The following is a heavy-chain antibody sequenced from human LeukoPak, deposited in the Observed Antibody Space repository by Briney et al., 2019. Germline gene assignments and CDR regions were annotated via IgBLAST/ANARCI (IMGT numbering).Heavy chain of an antibody. D-gene: IGHD2-15*01. CDR3: ARGTPIVVVVAATLDGMDV. CDR2: IYYSGST. J-gene: IGHJ6*02. Sequence: SETLSLTCTVSGGSISSYYWSWIRQPPGKGLEWIGYIYYSGSTNYNPSLKSRVTISVVTSKNQFSLKLSSVTAADTAVYYCARGTPIVVVVAATLDGMDVWGQGTTVTVSS. CDR1: GGSISSYY. V-gene: IGHV4-59*01.